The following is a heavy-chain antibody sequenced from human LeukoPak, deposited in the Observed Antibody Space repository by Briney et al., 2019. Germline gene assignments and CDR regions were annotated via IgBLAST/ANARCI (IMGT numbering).Heavy chain of an antibody. V-gene: IGHV5-51*01. CDR2: IYPGDSDT. D-gene: IGHD5-18*01. CDR1: GYSFTSYW. J-gene: IGHJ4*02. CDR3: SRLVDTAMVIGYYFDY. Sequence: GESLKISCKGSGYSFTSYWTGWVRQMPGKGLELMGIIYPGDSDTRYSPSFQGQVTISADNSISTAYLQWSSLKASDTAMYYCSRLVDTAMVIGYYFDYWGQGTLVTVSS.